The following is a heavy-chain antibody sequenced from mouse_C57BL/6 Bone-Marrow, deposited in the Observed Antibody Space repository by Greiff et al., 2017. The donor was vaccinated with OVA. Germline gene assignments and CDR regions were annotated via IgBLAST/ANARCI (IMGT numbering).Heavy chain of an antibody. CDR3: ARHWMPYYSNYEFAY. V-gene: IGHV5-15*01. D-gene: IGHD2-5*01. CDR1: GFTFSDYG. CDR2: ISNLAYSI. Sequence: EVKLVESGGGLVQPGGSLKLSCAASGFTFSDYGMAWVRQAPRKGPEWVAFISNLAYSIYYADTVTGRFTISRENAKNTLYLEMSSLRSEDTAMYYCARHWMPYYSNYEFAYWGQGTLVTVSA. J-gene: IGHJ3*01.